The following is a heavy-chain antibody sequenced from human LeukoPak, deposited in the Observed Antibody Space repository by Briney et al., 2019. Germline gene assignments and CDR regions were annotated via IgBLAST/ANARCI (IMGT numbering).Heavy chain of an antibody. CDR1: GFTFSSYW. D-gene: IGHD5-12*01. V-gene: IGHV3-74*01. Sequence: PGGSLRLSCAASGFTFSSYWMYWVRQAPGKGPVWVSHINSDATSTGYADSVKGRFTISRDNAQNTLYLQMNSLRVEDTAVYYCARGWLPFDYWGQGTLVTVSS. J-gene: IGHJ4*02. CDR2: INSDATST. CDR3: ARGWLPFDY.